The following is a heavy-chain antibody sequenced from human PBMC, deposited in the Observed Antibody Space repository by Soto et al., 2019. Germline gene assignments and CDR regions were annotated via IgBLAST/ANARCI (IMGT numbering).Heavy chain of an antibody. V-gene: IGHV1-69*01. CDR2: IIPMFGIP. CDR1: GGTLNKHA. D-gene: IGHD6-13*01. Sequence: QVQLVQSGAEVKKPGSSVKVSCKASGGTLNKHAITWVRRAPGQGLEWLGGIIPMFGIPNYPQKFQGRVTITADDPTNTSHMELHSLTSDDTAVYYCARGGTSGWLKGAYDVWGQGTTVTVSS. J-gene: IGHJ3*01. CDR3: ARGGTSGWLKGAYDV.